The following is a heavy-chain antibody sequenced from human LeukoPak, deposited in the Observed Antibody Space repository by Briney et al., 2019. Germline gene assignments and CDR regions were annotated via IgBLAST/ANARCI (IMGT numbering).Heavy chain of an antibody. CDR1: GYTFTGYY. J-gene: IGHJ3*02. Sequence: ASVKLSCKASGYTFTGYYMHWVRHAPGQGLEWMGWINPNSGGTNYAQKFQGRVTMTRDTSISTAYMELSRLRSDDTAVYYCASRITMIVGYAFDIWGQGTMVTVSS. CDR2: INPNSGGT. D-gene: IGHD3-22*01. CDR3: ASRITMIVGYAFDI. V-gene: IGHV1-2*02.